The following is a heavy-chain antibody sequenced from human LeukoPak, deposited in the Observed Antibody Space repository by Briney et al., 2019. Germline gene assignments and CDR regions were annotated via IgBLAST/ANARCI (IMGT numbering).Heavy chain of an antibody. Sequence: PSETLSLTCTVSGGSISSSSYYWGWIRQPPGKGLEWIGSIYYSGSTYYNPSLKSRVTISVDTSKNQFSLKLSSVTAVDTAVYYCARHLIFGVVSGGRFDPWGQGTLVTVSS. D-gene: IGHD3-3*01. CDR1: GGSISSSSYY. V-gene: IGHV4-39*01. CDR3: ARHLIFGVVSGGRFDP. J-gene: IGHJ5*02. CDR2: IYYSGST.